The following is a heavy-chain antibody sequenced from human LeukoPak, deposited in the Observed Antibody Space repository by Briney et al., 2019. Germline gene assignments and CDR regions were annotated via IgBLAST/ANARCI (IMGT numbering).Heavy chain of an antibody. CDR1: GGSFSGYY. CDR2: INHSGST. Sequence: PSETLSLTCAVYGGSFSGYYWSWIRQPPGKGLEWIGEINHSGSTNYNPSLKSRVTMSVDTSKNQFSLKLSSVTAADTAVYYCARGYAGVAGTGRYFDYWGQGTLVTVSS. D-gene: IGHD6-19*01. J-gene: IGHJ4*02. V-gene: IGHV4-34*01. CDR3: ARGYAGVAGTGRYFDY.